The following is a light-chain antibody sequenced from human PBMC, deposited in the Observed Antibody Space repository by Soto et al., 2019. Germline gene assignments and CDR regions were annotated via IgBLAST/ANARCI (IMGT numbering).Light chain of an antibody. CDR3: QGYTPNYWT. CDR1: QNIDKW. J-gene: IGKJ1*01. V-gene: IGKV1-5*01. Sequence: IQMPPSTNTQTASVGXXGAITVRASQNIDKWLAWYQQKPQKAPKLLIFDASTLESGVPSRFSGSGSGTEFTITIIYLKRVDFASYDFQGYTPNYWTTGPGTKVDIK. CDR2: DAS.